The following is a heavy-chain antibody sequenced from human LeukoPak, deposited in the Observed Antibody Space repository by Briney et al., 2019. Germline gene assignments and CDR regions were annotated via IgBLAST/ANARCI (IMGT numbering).Heavy chain of an antibody. CDR2: INSDGSST. CDR1: GFTFSSYW. V-gene: IGHV3-74*01. CDR3: AAAAGYRFDI. D-gene: IGHD6-13*01. Sequence: PGGSLRLSCAASGFTFSSYWMHWVRQAPGKGLVWVSRINSDGSSTSYADSVKGRFTISRDNAKNTLYLQMNSLRAEDTAVYYCAAAAGYRFDIWAGGQWSPSLQ. J-gene: IGHJ3*02.